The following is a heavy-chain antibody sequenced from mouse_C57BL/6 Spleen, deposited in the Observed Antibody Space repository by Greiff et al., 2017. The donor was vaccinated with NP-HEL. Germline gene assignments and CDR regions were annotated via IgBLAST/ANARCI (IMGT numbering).Heavy chain of an antibody. CDR2: ISYDGSN. Sequence: VQLKESGPGLVKPSQSLPLTCSVTGYSITSGYYWNWLRLFPGNKLEWMGYISYDGSNNYNPSLKNRISITRDTSKNQFFLKLNSVTTEDTATYYCARGNAGYLDYWGQGTTLTVSS. CDR1: GYSITSGYY. CDR3: ARGNAGYLDY. J-gene: IGHJ2*01. V-gene: IGHV3-6*01.